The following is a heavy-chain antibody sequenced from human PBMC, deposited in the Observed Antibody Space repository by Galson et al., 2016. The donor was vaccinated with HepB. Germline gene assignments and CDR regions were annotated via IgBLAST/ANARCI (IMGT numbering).Heavy chain of an antibody. Sequence: SVKVSCKASGGTFSSYAINWVRQAPGQGLEWVGGIIPIFGTANYAQKFQGRVTITADESTSTAYMELSSLRSDDTAVYYCAREDDSGWYSGGLDYWGQGTLVTVSS. D-gene: IGHD6-19*01. V-gene: IGHV1-69*13. CDR2: IIPIFGTA. CDR1: GGTFSSYA. CDR3: AREDDSGWYSGGLDY. J-gene: IGHJ4*02.